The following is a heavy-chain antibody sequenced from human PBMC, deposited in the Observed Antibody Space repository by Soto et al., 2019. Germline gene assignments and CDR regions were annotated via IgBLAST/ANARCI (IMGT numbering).Heavy chain of an antibody. Sequence: QVQLQESGPGLVKPSETLSLICTVSGYSISSGYYWGWIRQPPGKGLQWIANIYLSGSTYYNPSLRSRVTISVDTSKNQFSLRLTSVTAADTAAYYCARGSPSGDIDFWGQGTTVTVSS. D-gene: IGHD3-10*01. CDR3: ARGSPSGDIDF. J-gene: IGHJ6*02. CDR1: GYSISSGYY. V-gene: IGHV4-38-2*02. CDR2: IYLSGST.